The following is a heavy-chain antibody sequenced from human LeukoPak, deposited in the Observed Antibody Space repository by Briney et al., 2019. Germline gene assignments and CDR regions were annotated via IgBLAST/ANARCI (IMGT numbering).Heavy chain of an antibody. J-gene: IGHJ4*02. CDR3: AREGQTYCYDSSGYYPFDY. Sequence: PSETLSLTCTVSGGSISSSSYYWGWIRQPPGKGLEWIGSIYYSGSTYYNPSLKSRVTISVDTSKNQFSLKLSSVTAADTAVYYCAREGQTYCYDSSGYYPFDYWGQGTLVTVSS. V-gene: IGHV4-39*07. D-gene: IGHD3-22*01. CDR2: IYYSGST. CDR1: GGSISSSSYY.